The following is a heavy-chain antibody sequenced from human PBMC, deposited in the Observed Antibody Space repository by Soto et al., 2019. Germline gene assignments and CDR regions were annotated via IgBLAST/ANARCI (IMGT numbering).Heavy chain of an antibody. Sequence: GSLRLSCAASGFTVSSNYMSWVRQAPGKGLEWVSVIYSGGSTYYADSVKGRFTISRDNSKNTLYLQMNSLRAEDTAVYYCATFFRAAAGQAVDFDYWGQGTLVTVSS. D-gene: IGHD6-13*01. CDR2: IYSGGST. CDR3: ATFFRAAAGQAVDFDY. CDR1: GFTVSSNY. J-gene: IGHJ4*02. V-gene: IGHV3-66*01.